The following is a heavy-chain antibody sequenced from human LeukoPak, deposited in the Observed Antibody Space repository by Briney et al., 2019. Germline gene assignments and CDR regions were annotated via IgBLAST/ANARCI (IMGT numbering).Heavy chain of an antibody. V-gene: IGHV3-23*01. Sequence: QPGGSLRLSCAASGFTFSSYAMSWVRQAPGKGLEWVSAISGSGGSTYYADSVKGRFTISRDNSKNTLYLQMNSLRAEDTAVYYCAKDAQLTPGELPQEDFDYWGQGTLVTVSS. CDR1: GFTFSSYA. CDR3: AKDAQLTPGELPQEDFDY. CDR2: ISGSGGST. J-gene: IGHJ4*02. D-gene: IGHD1-26*01.